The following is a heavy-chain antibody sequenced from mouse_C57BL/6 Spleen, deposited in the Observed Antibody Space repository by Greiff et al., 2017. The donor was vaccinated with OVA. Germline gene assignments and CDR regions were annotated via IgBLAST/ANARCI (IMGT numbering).Heavy chain of an antibody. D-gene: IGHD4-1*01. J-gene: IGHJ2*01. CDR2: ISDGGSYT. CDR1: GFTFSSYA. V-gene: IGHV5-4*01. Sequence: EVKLVESGGGLVKPGGSLKLSCAASGFTFSSYAMSWVRQTPEKRLEWVATISDGGSYTYYPANVKGRFTISRDNAKNNLYLQMSELKAEDTAMYYCERDGNYLDYWGQGTTHTVSS. CDR3: ERDGNYLDY.